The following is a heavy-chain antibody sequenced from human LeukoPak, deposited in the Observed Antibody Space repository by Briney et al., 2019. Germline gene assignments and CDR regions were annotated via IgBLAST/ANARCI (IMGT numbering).Heavy chain of an antibody. J-gene: IGHJ4*02. CDR1: GFTFSTYG. D-gene: IGHD3-10*01. CDR3: AKSYYYGSGDSFDY. CDR2: IRYDGSNK. Sequence: GSLRLSCAASGFTFSTYGMYWVRQAPGKGLEWVAFIRYDGSNKYYADSVKGRFTISRDNSKNTMYLQMNSLRAEDTAVYYCAKSYYYGSGDSFDYWGQGTLVTVSS. V-gene: IGHV3-30*02.